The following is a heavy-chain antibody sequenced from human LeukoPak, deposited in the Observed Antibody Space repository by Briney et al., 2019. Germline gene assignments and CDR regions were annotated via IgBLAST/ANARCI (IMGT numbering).Heavy chain of an antibody. J-gene: IGHJ1*01. CDR2: MNPNSGNT. Sequence: ASVKVSCKASGYTFTNYDISWARQATGQGLEWMGWMNPNSGNTGYAQKFKGRVTMTRNTSLNTAYMELSSLTSEDTAVYYCARRMNYDSRVFQHWGQGTLVTVSS. CDR3: ARRMNYDSRVFQH. CDR1: GYTFTNYD. V-gene: IGHV1-8*01. D-gene: IGHD3-22*01.